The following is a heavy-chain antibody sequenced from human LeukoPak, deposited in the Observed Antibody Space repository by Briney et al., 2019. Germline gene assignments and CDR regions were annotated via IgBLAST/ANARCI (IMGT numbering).Heavy chain of an antibody. V-gene: IGHV3-43*02. CDR1: GFTIGPYA. CDR2: IKADGSGT. CDR3: ATWAFYHNLDV. Sequence: GGALSLSCAASGFTIGPYAMYWVRQGPGRGLEWVSVIKADGSGTFYADSVRGRFTTSRDNSKTSLYLQMNSLTSEHTALYYCATWAFYHNLDVWGQGTTVIVSS. D-gene: IGHD2/OR15-2a*01. J-gene: IGHJ6*02.